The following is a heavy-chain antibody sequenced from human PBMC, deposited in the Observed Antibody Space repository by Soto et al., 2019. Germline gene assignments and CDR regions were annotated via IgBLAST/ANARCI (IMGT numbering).Heavy chain of an antibody. V-gene: IGHV6-1*01. D-gene: IGHD6-13*01. J-gene: IGHJ6*02. CDR2: TYYRSKWYN. CDR1: GDSFSSNSAA. CDR3: ARESKRQPTRARYYGMDV. Sequence: SQTLSLTCAISGDSFSSNSAAWNWIRQSPSRGLEWLGRTYYRSKWYNDYAVSVKSRITINPDTSKNQFSLQLNSVTPEDTAVYYCARESKRQPTRARYYGMDVWGQGTTVTVSS.